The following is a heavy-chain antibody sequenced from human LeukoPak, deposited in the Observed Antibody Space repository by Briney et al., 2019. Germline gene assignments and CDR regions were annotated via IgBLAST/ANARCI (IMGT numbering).Heavy chain of an antibody. J-gene: IGHJ6*03. V-gene: IGHV3-64*01. CDR3: ARDPTRSIAARLNPGDYYYYMDV. CDR1: GFTFSSYA. D-gene: IGHD6-6*01. Sequence: GGSLRLSCAASGFTFSSYAMHWVRQAPGKGLEYVSAISSNGGSTYYANSVKGRFTISRDNSKNTLYLQMGSLRAEDMAVYYCARDPTRSIAARLNPGDYYYYMDVWGKGTTVTVSS. CDR2: ISSNGGST.